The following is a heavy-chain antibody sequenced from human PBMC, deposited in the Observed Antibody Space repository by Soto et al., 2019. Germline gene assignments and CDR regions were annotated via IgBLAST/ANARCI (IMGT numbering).Heavy chain of an antibody. CDR2: INHSGST. CDR3: ARGVLLWFGRPGLDAFDI. J-gene: IGHJ3*02. V-gene: IGHV4-34*01. D-gene: IGHD3-10*01. CDR1: GGSFSGYY. Sequence: SETLSLTCAVYGGSFSGYYWSWIRQPPGKGLEWIGEINHSGSTNYNPSLKSRVTISVDTSKNQFSLKLSSVTAADTAVYYCARGVLLWFGRPGLDAFDIWGQGTMVTVSS.